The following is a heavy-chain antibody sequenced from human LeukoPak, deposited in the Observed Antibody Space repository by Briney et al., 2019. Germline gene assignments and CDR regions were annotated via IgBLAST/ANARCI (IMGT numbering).Heavy chain of an antibody. D-gene: IGHD2-21*02. Sequence: PGGSLRLSCAASGFTFRNYGMHWVRQAPGKGLEWVAVISYDGSNKYYADSVKGRFTISRDNSKNTLYLQMNSLRAEDTAVYYCSRVVQDVTGADYWGQGALVIVSS. J-gene: IGHJ4*02. CDR1: GFTFRNYG. CDR2: ISYDGSNK. CDR3: SRVVQDVTGADY. V-gene: IGHV3-33*05.